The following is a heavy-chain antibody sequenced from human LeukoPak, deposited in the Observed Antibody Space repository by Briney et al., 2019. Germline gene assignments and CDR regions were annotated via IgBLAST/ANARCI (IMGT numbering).Heavy chain of an antibody. CDR3: ARQSNSGNYYSLDY. D-gene: IGHD1-26*01. CDR1: GYSFTNYW. J-gene: IGHJ4*02. V-gene: IGHV5-51*01. Sequence: GESLKISCKGSGYSFTNYWIGWVRQMPGKGLEWMVIIYPGDSDTRYSPSFHGQVTISVDESISTAYLQWGSLKASDTAIYYCARQSNSGNYYSLDYWGQGTLVTVSS. CDR2: IYPGDSDT.